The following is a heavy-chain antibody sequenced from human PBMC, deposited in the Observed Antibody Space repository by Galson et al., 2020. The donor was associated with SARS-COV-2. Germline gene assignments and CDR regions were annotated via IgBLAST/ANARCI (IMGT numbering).Heavy chain of an antibody. J-gene: IGHJ6*02. Sequence: GVSLKISCAASGFTFSSYSMNWVRQAPGKGLEWVSSISSSSSYIYYADSVKGRFTISRDNAKNSLYLQMNSLRAEDTAVYYCASVAGDTYYYYYGMDVWGQGTTVTVSS. CDR3: ASVAGDTYYYYYGMDV. CDR1: GFTFSSYS. D-gene: IGHD6-19*01. V-gene: IGHV3-21*01. CDR2: ISSSSSYI.